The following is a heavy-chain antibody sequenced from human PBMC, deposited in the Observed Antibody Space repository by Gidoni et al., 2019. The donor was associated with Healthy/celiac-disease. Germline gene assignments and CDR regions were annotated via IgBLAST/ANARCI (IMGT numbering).Heavy chain of an antibody. V-gene: IGHV3-23*01. CDR3: AKGALPRAAPRYYYYGMDV. Sequence: EVQLLESGGGLVQPGGSLRLSCAASGFTFSSYAMSWVRQAPGKGLEWVSAISGSGGSTYYADSVKGRFTISRDNSKNTLYLQMNSLRAEDTAVYYCAKGALPRAAPRYYYYGMDVWGQGTTVTVSS. D-gene: IGHD6-25*01. J-gene: IGHJ6*02. CDR1: GFTFSSYA. CDR2: ISGSGGST.